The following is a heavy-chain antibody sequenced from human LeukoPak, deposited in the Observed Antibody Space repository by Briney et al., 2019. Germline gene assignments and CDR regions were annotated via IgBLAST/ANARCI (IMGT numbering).Heavy chain of an antibody. Sequence: SVKVSCKASGGTFSSYTISWVRQPPGQGLEWMGRIIPILGIANYAQKFQGRVTITADKSTSTDYMELSSLRSEDTAVYYCARDYSRSSYSYGYDYWGQGTLVTVSS. V-gene: IGHV1-69*04. J-gene: IGHJ4*02. CDR1: GGTFSSYT. D-gene: IGHD5-18*01. CDR2: IIPILGIA. CDR3: ARDYSRSSYSYGYDY.